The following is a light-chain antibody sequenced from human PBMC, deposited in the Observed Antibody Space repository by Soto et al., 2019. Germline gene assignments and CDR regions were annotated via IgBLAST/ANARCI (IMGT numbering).Light chain of an antibody. CDR1: SSDVGGYNY. CDR3: CSFAGSSTFWV. CDR2: DVS. V-gene: IGLV2-14*01. Sequence: QSALTQPASVSGSPGQSITISCTGTSSDVGGYNYVSWYQQHPGKAPKLMIYDVSNRPSGVSNRFSGSKSGNTASLTISGLQAEDEADYYCCSFAGSSTFWVFGGGTKVTV. J-gene: IGLJ3*02.